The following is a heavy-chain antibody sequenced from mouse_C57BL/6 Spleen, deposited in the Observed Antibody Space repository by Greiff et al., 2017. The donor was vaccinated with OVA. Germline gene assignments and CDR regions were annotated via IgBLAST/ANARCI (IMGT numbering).Heavy chain of an antibody. V-gene: IGHV1-76*01. Sequence: QVHVKQSGAELVRPGASVKLSCKASGYTFTDYYINWVKQRPGQGLEWIARIYPGSGNTYYNEKFKGKATLTAEKSSSTAYMQLSSLTSEDSAVYFCARCWEGYYFDYWGQGTTLTVSS. J-gene: IGHJ2*01. CDR1: GYTFTDYY. CDR3: ARCWEGYYFDY. CDR2: IYPGSGNT. D-gene: IGHD4-1*01.